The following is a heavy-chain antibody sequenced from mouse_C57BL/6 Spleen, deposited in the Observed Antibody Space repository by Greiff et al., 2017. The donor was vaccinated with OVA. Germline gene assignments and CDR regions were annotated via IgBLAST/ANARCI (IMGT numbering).Heavy chain of an antibody. CDR3: ARDYGSSYPSWFAY. CDR2: ISYSGST. CDR1: GYSITSGYD. D-gene: IGHD1-1*01. V-gene: IGHV3-1*01. J-gene: IGHJ3*01. Sequence: EVQLQQSGPGMVKPSQSLSLTCTVTGYSITSGYDWHWIRHFPGNKLEWMGYISYSGSTNYNPSLKSRISITHDTSKNHFFLKLNSVTTEDTATYYCARDYGSSYPSWFAYWGQGTLVTVSA.